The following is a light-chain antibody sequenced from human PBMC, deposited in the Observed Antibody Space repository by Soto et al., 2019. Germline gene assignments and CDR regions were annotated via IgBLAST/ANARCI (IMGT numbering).Light chain of an antibody. V-gene: IGLV7-46*01. CDR1: TGPVTVGHY. CDR2: DTT. Sequence: QAVVTQEPSLTVSPGGTVTLTCGSHTGPVTVGHYPYWFQKKPGQAPRTLIYDTTNKHSLTPGRFSGSLLGGKAALTLSGAQPEDDAEYYCLLTYSGARVFGGGTQLTVL. J-gene: IGLJ3*02. CDR3: LLTYSGARV.